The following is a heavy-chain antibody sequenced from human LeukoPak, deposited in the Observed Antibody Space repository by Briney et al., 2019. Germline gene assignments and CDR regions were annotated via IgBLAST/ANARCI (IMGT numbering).Heavy chain of an antibody. CDR2: IWYDGSNK. CDR1: GFTFSSYG. Sequence: GGSLRLSCAASGFTFSSYGMHWVRQAPGKGLEWVAVIWYDGSNKYYADSVKGRFTISRDNSKNTLYLQMNSLRAEDTAVYYCARALGARNLYYYYGMDVWGQGTTATVSS. V-gene: IGHV3-33*08. CDR3: ARALGARNLYYYYGMDV. J-gene: IGHJ6*02.